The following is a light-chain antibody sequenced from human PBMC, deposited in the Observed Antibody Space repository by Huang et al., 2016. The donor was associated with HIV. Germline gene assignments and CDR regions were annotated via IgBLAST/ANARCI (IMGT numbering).Light chain of an antibody. CDR1: QSVSSN. J-gene: IGKJ1*01. V-gene: IGKV3-15*01. CDR2: AAS. Sequence: EIVMTQSPATLSVSPGERATLSCRASQSVSSNLAWYQQKPGHAPRLLIYAASTRATGIPARFSGSGSGTEFTLTISRLQSEDFAVYYCQQYNNWPRTFGQGTKVEIK. CDR3: QQYNNWPRT.